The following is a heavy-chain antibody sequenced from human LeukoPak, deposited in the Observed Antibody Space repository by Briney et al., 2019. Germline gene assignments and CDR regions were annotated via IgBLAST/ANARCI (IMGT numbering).Heavy chain of an antibody. J-gene: IGHJ3*02. CDR3: ARGGSYEDAFDI. Sequence: SETLSLTCTVSGGSISSYYWSWIRQPPGKGLEWIGYIYYSGSTNYNPSLKSRVTISVDTSKNQFSLKLSSVTAADTAVYYCARGGSYEDAFDIWGQGTMVTVSS. V-gene: IGHV4-59*01. CDR1: GGSISSYY. CDR2: IYYSGST. D-gene: IGHD1-26*01.